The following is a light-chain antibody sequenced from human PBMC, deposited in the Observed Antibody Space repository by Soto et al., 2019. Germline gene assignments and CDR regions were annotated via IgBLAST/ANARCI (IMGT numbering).Light chain of an antibody. J-gene: IGLJ1*01. Sequence: QSALTQPRSVSGSPGQSVTISCTGTSSDVGGYNYVSWYQQHPGKAPKLMIYDVNKWPSGVPHRFSGSKSGTSASLAITGLQAEDEADYHCQSYDSSLRAYVFGAGTKVTVL. CDR1: SSDVGGYNY. V-gene: IGLV2-11*01. CDR3: QSYDSSLRAYV. CDR2: DVN.